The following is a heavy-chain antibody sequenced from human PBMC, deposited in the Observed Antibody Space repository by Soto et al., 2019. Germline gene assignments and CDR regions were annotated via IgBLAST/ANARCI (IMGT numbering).Heavy chain of an antibody. CDR3: ATMIDPLYYFDY. D-gene: IGHD3-22*01. CDR2: IYYSGST. V-gene: IGHV4-59*01. Sequence: SETLSLTCTVSGGSISSYYWSWIRQPPGKGLEWIGYIYYSGSTNYNPSLKSRVTISVDTSKNQFSLKLSSVTAADTAVYYCATMIDPLYYFDYGGQGTLVTVSS. CDR1: GGSISSYY. J-gene: IGHJ4*02.